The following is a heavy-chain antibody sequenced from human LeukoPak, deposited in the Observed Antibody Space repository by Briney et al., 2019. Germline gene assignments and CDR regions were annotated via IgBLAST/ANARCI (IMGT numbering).Heavy chain of an antibody. CDR3: AREGQQLAFDY. J-gene: IGHJ4*02. CDR2: ISSSSSYI. CDR1: GFTFSTYS. D-gene: IGHD6-13*01. V-gene: IGHV3-21*01. Sequence: GGSLRLSCAGSGFTFSTYSMNWVRQAPGKGLEWVSSISSSSSYIYYADSVKGRFTISRDNAKNSLYLQMNSLRAEDTAVYYCAREGQQLAFDYWGQGTLVTVSS.